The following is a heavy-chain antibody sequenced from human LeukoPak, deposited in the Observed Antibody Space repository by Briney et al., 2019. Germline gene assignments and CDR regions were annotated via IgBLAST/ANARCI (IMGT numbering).Heavy chain of an antibody. Sequence: GGSLRLSCAASGFTFSNAWMSWVRQAPGKGLEWVAVISYDGSNKYYADSVKGRFTISRDNSKNTLYLQMNSLRAEDTALYYCARGIGRFDYWGQGTLVTVSS. J-gene: IGHJ4*02. D-gene: IGHD2-15*01. CDR1: GFTFSNAW. CDR3: ARGIGRFDY. CDR2: ISYDGSNK. V-gene: IGHV3-30*03.